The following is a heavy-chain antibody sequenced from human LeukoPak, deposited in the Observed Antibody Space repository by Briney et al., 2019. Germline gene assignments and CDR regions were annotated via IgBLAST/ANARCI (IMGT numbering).Heavy chain of an antibody. V-gene: IGHV4-31*03. J-gene: IGHJ5*02. Sequence: SETLSLTCTVSGGSITSDIFYWNWIRQHPGKGLEWIGSIHNSRGTSYNLSLESRLTISVDTSENQFFLKMSYVTAADTAMYYCGKVGGNSNSWGQGTLVTVSS. CDR2: IHNSRGT. CDR3: GKVGGNSNS. CDR1: GGSITSDIFY. D-gene: IGHD4-23*01.